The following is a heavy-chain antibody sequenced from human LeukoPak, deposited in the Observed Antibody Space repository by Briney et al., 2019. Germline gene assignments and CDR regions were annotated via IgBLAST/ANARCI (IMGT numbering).Heavy chain of an antibody. CDR2: IIPIFGTA. Sequence: GASVKVSCKASGGTFSSYAISWVRQAPGQWLEWMGGIIPIFGTANYAQKFQGRVTITTDESTSTAYMELSSLRSEDTAVYYCARNRPADYGGNSGFDAFDIWGQGTMVTVSS. CDR3: ARNRPADYGGNSGFDAFDI. D-gene: IGHD4-23*01. CDR1: GGTFSSYA. V-gene: IGHV1-69*05. J-gene: IGHJ3*02.